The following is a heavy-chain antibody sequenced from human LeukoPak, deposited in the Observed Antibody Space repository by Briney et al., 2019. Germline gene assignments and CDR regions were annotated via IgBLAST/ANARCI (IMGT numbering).Heavy chain of an antibody. V-gene: IGHV3-74*01. CDR3: ARGLVHDTSGYYSDY. J-gene: IGHJ4*02. CDR2: INSGDSRT. D-gene: IGHD3-22*01. CDR1: GFTFSAFW. Sequence: GGSLRLSCAVSGFTFSAFWMHWVRQAPGKGLVWVSRINSGDSRTTYADSVKGRFTISRDNAKNTLYLQMNSLRAEDTAVYYCARGLVHDTSGYYSDYWGQGTLVTVSS.